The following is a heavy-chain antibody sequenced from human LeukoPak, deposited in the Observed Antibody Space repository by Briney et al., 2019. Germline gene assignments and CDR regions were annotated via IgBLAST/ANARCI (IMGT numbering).Heavy chain of an antibody. V-gene: IGHV4-61*01. CDR3: ARDGGKGSGYFGAFDI. J-gene: IGHJ3*02. CDR1: GGSISSGSYY. CDR2: IDYSGST. Sequence: PSETLSLTCTVSGGSISSGSYYWSWIRQPPGKGLEWIGYIDYSGSTNYNPSLQSPVTISIDTSKNQFSLELSSVTAADTAVYYCARDGGKGSGYFGAFDIWGQGTMVTVSS. D-gene: IGHD3-22*01.